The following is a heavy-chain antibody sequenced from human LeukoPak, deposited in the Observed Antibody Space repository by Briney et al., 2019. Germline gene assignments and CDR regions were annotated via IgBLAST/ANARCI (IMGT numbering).Heavy chain of an antibody. CDR3: ARDPPSKYFYDRSGYFSGPDAFDI. Sequence: SVKVSCKASGGNFSSYAISWVRQAPGQGLEWMGGIIPIFGTANYGQKFQGRVTITPYKSTSTAYMELSSLRSEDTAMYYCARDPPSKYFYDRSGYFSGPDAFDIWGQGTMVTVSS. J-gene: IGHJ3*02. CDR1: GGNFSSYA. V-gene: IGHV1-69*06. D-gene: IGHD3-22*01. CDR2: IIPIFGTA.